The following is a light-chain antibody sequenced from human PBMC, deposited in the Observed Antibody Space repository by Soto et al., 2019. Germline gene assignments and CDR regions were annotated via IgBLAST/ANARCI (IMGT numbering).Light chain of an antibody. Sequence: QSVLTQPPSASGTPGQRVTISCSGASPNIGTITVKWFQQLPGTAPKLLSYSNNQRPSGDPDRFAGSKSGTSASLGITGLQSEDEADYDCAPWDERLSGHVFGTGTKVTVL. J-gene: IGLJ1*01. CDR3: APWDERLSGHV. V-gene: IGLV1-44*01. CDR1: SPNIGTIT. CDR2: SNN.